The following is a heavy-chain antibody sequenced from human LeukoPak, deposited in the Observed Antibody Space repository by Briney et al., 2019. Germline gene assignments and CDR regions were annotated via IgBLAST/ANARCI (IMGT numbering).Heavy chain of an antibody. CDR1: GVSFSGYY. J-gene: IGHJ4*02. V-gene: IGHV4-59*08. Sequence: SETLSLTCAVYGVSFSGYYWSWIRQPPGKGLEWIGYIYYTGGTNYNPSLQSRVTISVDTSKNHFSLRLSSVTAADTAVYYCARHPSKSSAFGYWGQGALVTVSS. CDR3: ARHPSKSSAFGY. D-gene: IGHD2-2*01. CDR2: IYYTGGT.